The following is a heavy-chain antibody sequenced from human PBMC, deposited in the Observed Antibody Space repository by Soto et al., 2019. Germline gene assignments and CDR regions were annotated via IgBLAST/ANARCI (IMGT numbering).Heavy chain of an antibody. J-gene: IGHJ4*02. Sequence: GGSLRLSCVASGFTFTRYSMSWVRQAPGKGLEWVSAISDNGRFTFHADSVKGRFTTSRDNSKNTLTLQMNSLRAEDTAIYYCATAPGRWGPGYCDSWGQGIAVTVSS. CDR1: GFTFTRYS. V-gene: IGHV3-23*01. CDR2: ISDNGRFT. CDR3: ATAPGRWGPGYCDS. D-gene: IGHD7-27*01.